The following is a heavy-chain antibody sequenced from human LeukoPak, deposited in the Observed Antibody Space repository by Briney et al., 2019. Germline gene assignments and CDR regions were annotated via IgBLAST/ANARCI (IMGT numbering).Heavy chain of an antibody. J-gene: IGHJ6*02. D-gene: IGHD1-26*01. CDR1: GFSFKDYG. CDR3: AKHMRATNTYSFFGLDV. Sequence: GGSLRLSCAATGFSFKDYGMHWVRQPPGKGLEWVSSINWNGGGTDYADSVKGRFTISRDNAKNSLYLQLSSLRPEDTALYYCAKHMRATNTYSFFGLDVWGQGTTVTVSS. CDR2: INWNGGGT. V-gene: IGHV3-9*01.